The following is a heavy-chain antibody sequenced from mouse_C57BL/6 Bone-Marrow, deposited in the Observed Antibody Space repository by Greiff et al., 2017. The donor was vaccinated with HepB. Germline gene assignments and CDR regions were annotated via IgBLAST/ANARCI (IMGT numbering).Heavy chain of an antibody. V-gene: IGHV1-61*01. CDR3: ARWRLGRDGYFDV. J-gene: IGHJ1*03. CDR2: IYPSDSET. Sequence: QVQLQQPGAELVRPGSSVKLSCKASGYTFTSYWMAWVKQRPGQGLEWIGNIYPSDSETHYTQKFKDKATLTVDKSYSTAYMQLSSLTSEDSAVYYCARWRLGRDGYFDVWGTGTLVTVSS. D-gene: IGHD4-1*01. CDR1: GYTFTSYW.